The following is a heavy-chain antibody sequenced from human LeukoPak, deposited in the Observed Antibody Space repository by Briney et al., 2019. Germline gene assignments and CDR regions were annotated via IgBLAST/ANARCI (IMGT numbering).Heavy chain of an antibody. V-gene: IGHV4-31*03. Sequence: SETLSLTCTVSGGSISSGGYYWSWIRQHPGKGLEWIGYTYYSGSTYYNPSLKSRVTISVDTSKNQFSLKLSSVTAADTAVYYCARGRSGGSITQSYYFDYWGQGTLVTVSS. CDR1: GGSISSGGYY. J-gene: IGHJ4*02. CDR2: TYYSGST. CDR3: ARGRSGGSITQSYYFDY. D-gene: IGHD6-25*01.